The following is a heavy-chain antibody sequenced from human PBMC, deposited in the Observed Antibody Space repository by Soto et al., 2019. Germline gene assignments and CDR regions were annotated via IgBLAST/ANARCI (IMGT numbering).Heavy chain of an antibody. CDR3: ASRYPGTSVDY. CDR2: IYRTGST. Sequence: QVQLQESGPGLVKPSGTLSLTCDVSGGSFTSNNWWTWVRQPPGQWLEWIGAIYRTGSTNYNPSLKSRVTISLDKSENQCSLKVTSLTAADTAVDDGASRYPGTSVDYWGQGTLVTVSS. CDR1: GGSFTSNNW. J-gene: IGHJ4*02. V-gene: IGHV4-4*02. D-gene: IGHD1-7*01.